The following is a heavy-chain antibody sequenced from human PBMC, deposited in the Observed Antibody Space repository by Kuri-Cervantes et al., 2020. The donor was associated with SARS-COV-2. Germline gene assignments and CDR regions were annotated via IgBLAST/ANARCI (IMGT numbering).Heavy chain of an antibody. V-gene: IGHV3-7*05. CDR2: IKQDGSEK. CDR1: GFTFSSYW. J-gene: IGHJ6*02. CDR3: AKGLGAIRGSYYYYGMDV. Sequence: GESLKISCAASGFTFSSYWMSWVRQAPGKGLEWVANIKQDGSEKYYVDSVKGRFTISRDNSKNSLYLQMNSLRTEDTALYYCAKGLGAIRGSYYYYGMDVWGQGTTVTVSS. D-gene: IGHD1-26*01.